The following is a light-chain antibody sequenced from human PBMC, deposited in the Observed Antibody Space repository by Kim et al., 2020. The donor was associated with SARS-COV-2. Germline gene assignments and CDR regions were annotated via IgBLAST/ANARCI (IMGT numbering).Light chain of an antibody. Sequence: GTPEKTASINCSGDRLGDIYACWYQQKPGQSHVLVIYRDSKGPSGITERLSGSSSESTATLTMRGSHAMDGADYYCQAWDRSNWVFGRGTQLSVL. CDR2: RDS. CDR1: RLGDIY. CDR3: QAWDRSNWV. J-gene: IGLJ3*02. V-gene: IGLV3-1*01.